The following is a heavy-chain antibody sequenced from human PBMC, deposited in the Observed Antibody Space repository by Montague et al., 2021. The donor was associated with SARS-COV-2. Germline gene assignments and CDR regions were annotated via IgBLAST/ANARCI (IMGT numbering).Heavy chain of an antibody. Sequence: SLRLFCAASGFSFSAFGMTRVRQAPGKGLEWVSTVSRSGDTTYYADSVKGRFTISRDNSKTTLELQMNSLRAEDTAIYYCAKHMTTGLHAFHIWGQGTMVTVSS. J-gene: IGHJ3*02. CDR3: AKHMTTGLHAFHI. V-gene: IGHV3-23*01. CDR1: GFSFSAFG. CDR2: VSRSGDTT. D-gene: IGHD4-11*01.